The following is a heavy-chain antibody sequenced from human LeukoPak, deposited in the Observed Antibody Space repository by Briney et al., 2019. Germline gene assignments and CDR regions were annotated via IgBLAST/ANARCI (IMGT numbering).Heavy chain of an antibody. J-gene: IGHJ3*02. CDR3: ASLWPYQLAAFDI. Sequence: SETLSLTCAVYGGSFSGYYSSWIRQPPGKGLEWLGEINHRGSTNYNPSLKSRVTISVDTAKSQLSLKLSSVTAADTAVYYCASLWPYQLAAFDIWGQGTMVTVSS. CDR2: INHRGST. V-gene: IGHV4-34*01. CDR1: GGSFSGYY. D-gene: IGHD2-2*01.